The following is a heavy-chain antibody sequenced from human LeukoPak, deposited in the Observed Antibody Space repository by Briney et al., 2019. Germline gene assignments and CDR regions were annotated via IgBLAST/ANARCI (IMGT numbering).Heavy chain of an antibody. D-gene: IGHD3-22*01. V-gene: IGHV3-23*01. CDR1: GFTFDAYA. J-gene: IGHJ4*02. CDR3: ARSAYLDSSGYYFDF. Sequence: GGSLRLSCTASGFTFDAYAMNWVRQAPGKGLECVSGLTNTGGTKYYADSVKGRFSISRDNSKITVSLQMNSLSADDTAVYYCARSAYLDSSGYYFDFWGQGTLVTVSS. CDR2: LTNTGGTK.